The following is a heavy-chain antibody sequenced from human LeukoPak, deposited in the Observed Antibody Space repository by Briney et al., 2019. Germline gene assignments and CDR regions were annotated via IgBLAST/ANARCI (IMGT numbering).Heavy chain of an antibody. CDR1: GGSISSYY. Sequence: PSENLSLTCTVSGGSISSYYWSWIRQPPGKGLEWLGYIYYSGSTNYNPSLKSRVTISVDTSKNHFSLKLSSVTAADTAVYYCARLYDSSGYYYPFDYWGQGTLVTVSS. V-gene: IGHV4-59*08. J-gene: IGHJ4*02. CDR3: ARLYDSSGYYYPFDY. CDR2: IYYSGST. D-gene: IGHD3-22*01.